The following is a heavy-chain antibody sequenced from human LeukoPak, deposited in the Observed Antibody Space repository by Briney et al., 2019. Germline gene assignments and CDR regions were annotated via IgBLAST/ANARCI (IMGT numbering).Heavy chain of an antibody. D-gene: IGHD3-3*01. V-gene: IGHV3-21*01. CDR3: ARSQTRVGVVIGN. CDR2: ISSNNNYL. J-gene: IGHJ4*02. CDR1: GFTFGSFS. Sequence: GGSLRLSCAASGFTFGSFSMNWVRQSPGKGPEWISSISSNNNYLHYADSVKGRFTISRDNAKSSLFLQMHSLTAEDTAIYYCARSQTRVGVVIGNWGQGTLVTVSS.